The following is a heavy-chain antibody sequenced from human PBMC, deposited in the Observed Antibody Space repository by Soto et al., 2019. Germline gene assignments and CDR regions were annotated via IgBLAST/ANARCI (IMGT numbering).Heavy chain of an antibody. J-gene: IGHJ4*02. CDR1: GFTFNIYA. V-gene: IGHV3-23*01. D-gene: IGHD3-22*01. CDR2: ISRYGDFT. Sequence: EVQLLESGGDLIQPGGSLRLSCAASGFTFNIYAMAWVRQAAGQGLEWVSAISRYGDFTYYADSVEGRFTISRDNSKNTLYLQMNSLRAEDTALYYCAKDRYLDHDSRGYLFDNWGQGTLVTVSS. CDR3: AKDRYLDHDSRGYLFDN.